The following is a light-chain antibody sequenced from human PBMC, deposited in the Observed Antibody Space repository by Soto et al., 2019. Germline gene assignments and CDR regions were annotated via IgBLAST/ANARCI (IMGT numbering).Light chain of an antibody. CDR1: SSDVGDYNY. V-gene: IGLV2-14*03. CDR3: SSFTSSTNTRA. J-gene: IGLJ2*01. Sequence: QSALTQPASVSGSPGQSITISCTGTSSDVGDYNYVSWYQQHPGKVPKLMIYDVSNRPSGVSYRFSGSKSGNTASLTISGLQAEDEADYYCSSFTSSTNTRAFGGGTKLTV. CDR2: DVS.